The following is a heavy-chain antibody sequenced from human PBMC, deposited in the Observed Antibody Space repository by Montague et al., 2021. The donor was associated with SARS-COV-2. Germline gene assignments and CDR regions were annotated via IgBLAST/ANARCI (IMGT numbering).Heavy chain of an antibody. D-gene: IGHD3-9*01. CDR3: ARTGLRAYESLTGYTVNAFDM. J-gene: IGHJ3*02. Sequence: SETLSLTCTVSGGSISSYYWSWIRQPPGKGLEWIGYIYYSGSTNYNPSLKSRVTISIDTSKNQFSLKLSSVTAADSAVYYCARTGLRAYESLTGYTVNAFDMWGQGTMVTVSS. V-gene: IGHV4-59*08. CDR2: IYYSGST. CDR1: GGSISSYY.